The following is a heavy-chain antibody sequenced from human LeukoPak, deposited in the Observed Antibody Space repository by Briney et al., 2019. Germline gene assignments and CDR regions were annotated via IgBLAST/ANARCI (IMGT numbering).Heavy chain of an antibody. D-gene: IGHD3-10*01. Sequence: SETLSLTCAVYGGSFSGYYWSWIRQLPGKGLEWIGEINHSGSTNYNPSLKSRVTISVYTSKNQFSLKLSSVTAADTAVYYCARGILLWFGELLPWFDPWGQGTLVTVSS. CDR2: INHSGST. J-gene: IGHJ5*02. CDR1: GGSFSGYY. V-gene: IGHV4-34*01. CDR3: ARGILLWFGELLPWFDP.